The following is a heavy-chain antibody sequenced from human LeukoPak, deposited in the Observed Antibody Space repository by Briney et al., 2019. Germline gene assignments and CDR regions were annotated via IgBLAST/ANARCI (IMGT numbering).Heavy chain of an antibody. CDR1: GGSISSFY. Sequence: SETLSLTCTVSGGSISSFYWSWIRQPPGKGLEWIGYISYIGSTNYNPSLKSRVTISVDTSKNQFSLKLSSVTAADTAVYYCARHGNPVGGIQLWLSLDYWGQGTLVTVSS. CDR3: ARHGNPVGGIQLWLSLDY. D-gene: IGHD5-18*01. CDR2: ISYIGST. V-gene: IGHV4-59*08. J-gene: IGHJ4*02.